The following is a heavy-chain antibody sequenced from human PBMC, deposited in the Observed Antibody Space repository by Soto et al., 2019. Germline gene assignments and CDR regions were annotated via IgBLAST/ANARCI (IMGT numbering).Heavy chain of an antibody. D-gene: IGHD6-13*01. CDR1: GGSFSGYY. CDR3: AGIAAAAKRSAFDI. CDR2: INHSGST. V-gene: IGHV4-34*01. J-gene: IGHJ3*02. Sequence: QVQLQQWGAGLLKPSETLSLTCAVYGGSFSGYYWSWIRQPPGKGLEWIGEINHSGSTNYNPSLKSRVTISVDTSKNQFSLKLSSVTAADTAVYYCAGIAAAAKRSAFDIWGQGTMVTVSS.